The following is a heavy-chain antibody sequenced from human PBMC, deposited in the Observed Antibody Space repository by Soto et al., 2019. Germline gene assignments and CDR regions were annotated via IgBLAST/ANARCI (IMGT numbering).Heavy chain of an antibody. CDR3: ARDRKLLGYCSGGSCYSGFHYYGMDF. J-gene: IGHJ6*02. D-gene: IGHD2-15*01. Sequence: ASVKGSCKASGYTFTSYYMHWVRQAPGQGLEWMGIINPSGGSTSYAQKFQGRVTMTRDTSTSTVYMELSSLRSEDTAVYYCARDRKLLGYCSGGSCYSGFHYYGMDFRGQGTTVTVSS. V-gene: IGHV1-46*01. CDR2: INPSGGST. CDR1: GYTFTSYY.